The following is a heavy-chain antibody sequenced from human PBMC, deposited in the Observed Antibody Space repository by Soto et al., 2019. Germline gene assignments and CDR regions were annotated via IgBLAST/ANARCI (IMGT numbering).Heavy chain of an antibody. CDR1: GGSFSGYY. D-gene: IGHD6-19*01. Sequence: PSETLSLTCAVYGGSFSGYYWSWIRQPPGKGLEWIGEINHSGSTNYNPPLKSRVTISVDTSKNQFSLKLSSVTAADTAVYYCARGGARGAVAYYYGMDVWGQGTTVTVSS. CDR2: INHSGST. V-gene: IGHV4-34*01. CDR3: ARGGARGAVAYYYGMDV. J-gene: IGHJ6*02.